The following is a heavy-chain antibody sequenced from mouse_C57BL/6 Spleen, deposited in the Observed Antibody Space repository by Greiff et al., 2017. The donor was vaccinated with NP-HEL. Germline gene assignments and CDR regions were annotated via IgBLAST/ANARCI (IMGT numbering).Heavy chain of an antibody. D-gene: IGHD1-1*01. J-gene: IGHJ1*03. CDR1: GFTFSSYG. CDR2: ISSGGSYT. V-gene: IGHV5-6*01. Sequence: EVQGVESGGDLVKPGGSLKLSCAASGFTFSSYGMSWVRQTPDKRLEWVATISSGGSYTYYPDSVKGRFTISRDNAKNTLYLQMSSLKSEDTAMYYCARPPDFATVVAKGYFDVWGTGTTVTVSS. CDR3: ARPPDFATVVAKGYFDV.